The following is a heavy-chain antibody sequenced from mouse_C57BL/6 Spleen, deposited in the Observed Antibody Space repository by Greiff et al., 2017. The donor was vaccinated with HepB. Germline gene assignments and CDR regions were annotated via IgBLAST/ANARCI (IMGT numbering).Heavy chain of an antibody. V-gene: IGHV1-55*01. J-gene: IGHJ4*01. CDR1: GYTFTSYW. CDR3: ARRDYDVNAMDY. CDR2: IYPGSGST. Sequence: QVQLKQPGAELVKPGASVKMSCKASGYTFTSYWITWVKQRPGQGLEWIGDIYPGSGSTNYNEKFKSKATLTVDTSSSTAYMQLSSLTSEDSAVYYCARRDYDVNAMDYWGQGTSVTVSS. D-gene: IGHD2-4*01.